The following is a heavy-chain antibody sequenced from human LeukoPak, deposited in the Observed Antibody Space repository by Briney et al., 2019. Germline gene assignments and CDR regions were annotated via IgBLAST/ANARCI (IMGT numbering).Heavy chain of an antibody. CDR1: GFTFSRYG. Sequence: GGSLRLSCAASGFTFSRYGMHWVRQAPGKGLEWVAFIRYDETDKKYKDSVKGRFTVSKDNSKNTLSLQMHSLRVEDTAVYYCATHYYASGNYYNPIFYWGQGALVTVSS. D-gene: IGHD3-10*01. V-gene: IGHV3-30*02. CDR2: IRYDETDK. J-gene: IGHJ4*02. CDR3: ATHYYASGNYYNPIFY.